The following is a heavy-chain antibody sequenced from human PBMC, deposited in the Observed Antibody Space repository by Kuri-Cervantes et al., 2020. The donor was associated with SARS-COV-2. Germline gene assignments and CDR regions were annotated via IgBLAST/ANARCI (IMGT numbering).Heavy chain of an antibody. J-gene: IGHJ4*02. V-gene: IGHV3-9*01. CDR2: ISWNSGSI. CDR1: GSTFDDYA. Sequence: GGSLRLSCAASGSTFDDYAMHWVRQAPGKGLEWVSGISWNSGSIGYADSVEGRFTISRDNSKNTLYLQMNSLRAEDTAVYYCAKPQYYYGSGSLDWGQGTLVTVSS. CDR3: AKPQYYYGSGSLD. D-gene: IGHD3-10*01.